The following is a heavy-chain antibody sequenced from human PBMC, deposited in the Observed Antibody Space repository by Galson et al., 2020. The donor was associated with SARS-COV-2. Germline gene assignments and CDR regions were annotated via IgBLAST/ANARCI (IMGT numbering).Heavy chain of an antibody. V-gene: IGHV4-39*01. Sequence: ETSETLSLTCTVSGGSISRTTYLWGWIRQPPGKGLEWIGSIYYSGITYYNPSLKSRVTISVDTSKNQFSLKLGSVTAADTAVYYCARHTVSSPFDPWGQGTLVTVSS. D-gene: IGHD3-16*02. CDR1: GGSISRTTYL. CDR2: IYYSGIT. J-gene: IGHJ5*02. CDR3: ARHTVSSPFDP.